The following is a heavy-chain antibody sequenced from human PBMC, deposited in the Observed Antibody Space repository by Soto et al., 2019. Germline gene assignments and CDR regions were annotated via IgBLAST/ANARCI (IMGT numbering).Heavy chain of an antibody. CDR1: GGSFSGYY. D-gene: IGHD6-19*01. CDR3: ARTGYSSGELAY. CDR2: INHSGST. Sequence: PSETLPLTCAVYGGSFSGYYWSWIRQPPGKGLEWIGEINHSGSTNYNPSLKSRVTISVDTSKNQFSLKLSSVTAADTAVYYCARTGYSSGELAYWGQGTLVTVSS. J-gene: IGHJ4*02. V-gene: IGHV4-34*01.